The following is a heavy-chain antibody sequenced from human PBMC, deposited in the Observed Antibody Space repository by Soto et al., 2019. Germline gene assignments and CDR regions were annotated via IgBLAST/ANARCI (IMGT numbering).Heavy chain of an antibody. V-gene: IGHV4-31*03. CDR2: IYYSGST. Sequence: SETLSLTCTVSGGSISSGGYYWSWIRQHPGKGLERIGYIYYSGSTYYNPSLKSRVTISVDTSKNQFSLKLSSVTAADTAVYYCAREQAIAARPFDYWGQGTLVTVSS. D-gene: IGHD6-6*01. CDR1: GGSISSGGYY. J-gene: IGHJ4*02. CDR3: AREQAIAARPFDY.